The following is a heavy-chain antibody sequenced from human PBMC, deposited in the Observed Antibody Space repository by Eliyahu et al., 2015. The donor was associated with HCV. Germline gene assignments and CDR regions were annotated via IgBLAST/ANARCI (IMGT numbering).Heavy chain of an antibody. J-gene: IGHJ4*02. CDR3: TTGVDCGGDCYDGDY. V-gene: IGHV3-15*01. CDR1: GFDFVRAW. Sequence: EVQMVESGGGLVEPGGSLRVSCAVSGFDFVRAWMGWVRXAPGKGLQWVGQIRSKEVGGATYYADPVKGRFTTSRDDSKNTLYLELNSLKREDTGLYYCTTGVDCGGDCYDGDYWGQGIQVTVSS. CDR2: IRSKEVGGAT. D-gene: IGHD2-21*01.